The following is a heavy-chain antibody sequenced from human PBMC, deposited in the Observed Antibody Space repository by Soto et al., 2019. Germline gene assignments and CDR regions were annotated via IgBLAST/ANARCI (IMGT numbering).Heavy chain of an antibody. Sequence: QVQLQESGPGLVKPSQTLSLTCAISGDSVSSNSAAWNWIRLSPSRGLEWLARTYYRSRWYNDYAVSVRSRVTVNPDTSKIQFSLQLTSVTPEDTAVYYCAGTTSHKWYYMDVWGKGTTVTVSS. V-gene: IGHV6-1*01. CDR2: TYYRSRWYN. CDR3: AGTTSHKWYYMDV. D-gene: IGHD1-7*01. J-gene: IGHJ6*03. CDR1: GDSVSSNSAA.